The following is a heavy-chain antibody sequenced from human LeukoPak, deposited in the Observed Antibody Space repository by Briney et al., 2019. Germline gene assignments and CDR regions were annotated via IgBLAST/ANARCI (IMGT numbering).Heavy chain of an antibody. CDR2: IYYSGST. Sequence: SETLSLTCTVSGGSISSYYWSWIRQPPGKGLEWIGYIYYSGSTNYNPSLKSRVTISVDTSKNQFSLKLSSVTAADTAVYYCARARYCSGGSCYFDYWGQGTLVTVSS. CDR3: ARARYCSGGSCYFDY. V-gene: IGHV4-59*01. J-gene: IGHJ4*02. D-gene: IGHD2-15*01. CDR1: GGSISSYY.